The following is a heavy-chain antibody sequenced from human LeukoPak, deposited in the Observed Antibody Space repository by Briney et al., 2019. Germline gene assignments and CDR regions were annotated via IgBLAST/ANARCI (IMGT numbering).Heavy chain of an antibody. Sequence: ASVKVSCKAPGYRFSSYGITWVRQAPGQGLEWMGWISGDKGNTNYAQKFQGRVTMTIDTSTTTAYMEVRSLRSDDTAVYYCAREGLEYYGMDVWGQGTTVTVSS. CDR1: GYRFSSYG. V-gene: IGHV1-18*01. D-gene: IGHD3-16*01. CDR3: AREGLEYYGMDV. J-gene: IGHJ6*02. CDR2: ISGDKGNT.